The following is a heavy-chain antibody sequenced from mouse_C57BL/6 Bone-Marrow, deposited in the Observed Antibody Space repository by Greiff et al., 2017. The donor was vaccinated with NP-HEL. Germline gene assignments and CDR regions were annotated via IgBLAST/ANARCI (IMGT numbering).Heavy chain of an antibody. D-gene: IGHD2-4*01. J-gene: IGHJ1*03. CDR1: GYTFTSYG. CDR3: ARSGDYAYFDV. Sequence: VPLQQSGAELARPGASVKLSCKASGYTFTSYGISWVKQRTGQGLEWIGEIYPRSGNTYYNEKFKGKATLTADKSSSTAYMELRSLTSEDSAVYFCARSGDYAYFDVWGTGTTVTVSS. CDR2: IYPRSGNT. V-gene: IGHV1-81*01.